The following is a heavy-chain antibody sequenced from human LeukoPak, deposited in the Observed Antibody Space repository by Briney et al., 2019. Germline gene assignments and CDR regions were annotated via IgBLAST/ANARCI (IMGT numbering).Heavy chain of an antibody. CDR1: GFTFSSYW. D-gene: IGHD6-19*01. CDR2: INSDGSST. CDR3: ATLPAVADSYYFDY. V-gene: IGHV3-74*01. J-gene: IGHJ4*02. Sequence: GGSLRLSCAASGFTFSSYWVHWVRQAPGKGLVWVSRINSDGSSTSYADSVKGRFTISRDNAKNTLYLQMNSLRAEDTAVYYCATLPAVADSYYFDYWGQGTLVTVSS.